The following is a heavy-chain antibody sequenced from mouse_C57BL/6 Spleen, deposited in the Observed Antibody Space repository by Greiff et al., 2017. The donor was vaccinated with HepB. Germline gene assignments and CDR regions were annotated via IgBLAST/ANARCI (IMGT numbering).Heavy chain of an antibody. Sequence: QVQLQQSGPELVKPGASVKISCKASGYAFSSSWMNWVKQRPGKGLEWIGRIYPGDGDTNYNGKFKGKATLTADKSSSTAYMQLSSLTSEASAVYFCARGRWGYGSSSPYAMDYWGQGTSVTVSS. CDR3: ARGRWGYGSSSPYAMDY. CDR2: IYPGDGDT. V-gene: IGHV1-82*01. D-gene: IGHD1-1*01. J-gene: IGHJ4*01. CDR1: GYAFSSSW.